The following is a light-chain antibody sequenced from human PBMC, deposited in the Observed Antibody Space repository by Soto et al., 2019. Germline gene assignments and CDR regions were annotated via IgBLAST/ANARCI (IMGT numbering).Light chain of an antibody. J-gene: IGLJ2*01. Sequence: QAASVSGSPGQSITISCTGTSSDIGGHDDVSWYQQHPGKVPKLLIYGVTDRPSGVSNRFSGSKSGNVASLTISGLQAEDEADYYCCSYAGSNNPRVVFGGGTKLTVL. V-gene: IGLV2-14*03. CDR3: CSYAGSNNPRVV. CDR1: SSDIGGHDD. CDR2: GVT.